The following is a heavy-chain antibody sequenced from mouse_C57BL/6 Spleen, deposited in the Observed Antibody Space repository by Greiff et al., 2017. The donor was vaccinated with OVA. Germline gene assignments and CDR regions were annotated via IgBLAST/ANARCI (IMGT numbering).Heavy chain of an antibody. CDR1: GYTFTSYW. CDR2: IYPSDSET. CDR3: ARAHLSWYFDV. J-gene: IGHJ1*03. Sequence: VQLQQPGAELVRPGSSVKLSCKASGYTFTSYWMDWVKQRPGQGLEWIGNIYPSDSETHYNQKFKDKATLTVDKSSSTAYMQLSSLTSEDSAVYYCARAHLSWYFDVWGTGTTVTVSS. V-gene: IGHV1-61*01.